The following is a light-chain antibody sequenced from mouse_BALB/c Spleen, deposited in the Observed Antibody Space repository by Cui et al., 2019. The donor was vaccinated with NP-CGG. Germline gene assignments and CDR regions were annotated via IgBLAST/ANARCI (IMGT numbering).Light chain of an antibody. CDR2: GTN. Sequence: QAVVTQESALTTSPGETVTLTCRSSTGAVTISNYVNWDQEKPDQVFTGIIGGTNNRAPGVPARFSGSLIGDKAALTITGAQTEDEAIYFCALWYSNHWVFGGGTKLTVL. V-gene: IGLV1*01. CDR3: ALWYSNHWV. J-gene: IGLJ1*01. CDR1: TGAVTISNY.